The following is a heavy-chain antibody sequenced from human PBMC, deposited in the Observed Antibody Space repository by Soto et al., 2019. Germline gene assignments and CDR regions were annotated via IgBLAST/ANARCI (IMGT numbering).Heavy chain of an antibody. CDR2: ITASGGRT. D-gene: IGHD4-17*01. CDR3: AKDTRYGDYVRWFDS. V-gene: IGHV3-23*01. CDR1: GFTFGSYA. J-gene: IGHJ5*01. Sequence: EVHLLESGGGLVQPGGSLRLSCTASGFTFGSYAMTWVRQAPGRGLEGVSGITASGGRTYYADSVKGRFTISRDNSKSTVYLHMNSLRAEDTAVYYGAKDTRYGDYVRWFDSWGQGTLVTVSS.